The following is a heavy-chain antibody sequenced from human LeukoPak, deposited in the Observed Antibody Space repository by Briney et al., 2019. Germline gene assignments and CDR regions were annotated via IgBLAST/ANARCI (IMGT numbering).Heavy chain of an antibody. D-gene: IGHD5-18*01. CDR2: IWYGGSNK. CDR3: AKGAGYSYGYEYYFDY. V-gene: IGHV3-33*06. Sequence: PGGSLRLSCAASGFTFSSYGMHWVRQAPGKGLEWVAVIWYGGSNKYYADSVKGRFTISRDNSKNTLYLQMNSLRAEDTAVYYCAKGAGYSYGYEYYFDYWGQGTLVTVSS. J-gene: IGHJ4*02. CDR1: GFTFSSYG.